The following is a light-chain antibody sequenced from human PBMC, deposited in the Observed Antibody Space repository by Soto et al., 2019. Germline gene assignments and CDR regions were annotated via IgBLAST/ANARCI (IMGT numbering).Light chain of an antibody. CDR1: QSVNSN. Sequence: EKVMTQSPAALSVSPGERATLSCRASQSVNSNLAWYQQKAGQAPRLLLYGASTRATGIPARFSGSASGTEFTLPISSLQSEDSAVYYCQQYNDWPLTFGGGTKVEIK. J-gene: IGKJ4*01. V-gene: IGKV3-15*01. CDR2: GAS. CDR3: QQYNDWPLT.